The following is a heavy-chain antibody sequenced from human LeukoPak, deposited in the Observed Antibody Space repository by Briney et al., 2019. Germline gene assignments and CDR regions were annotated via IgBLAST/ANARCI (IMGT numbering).Heavy chain of an antibody. Sequence: PSETLSLTCTVSGGSISSYYWNWIRQPPGRGLEWIGYTYTGGSTNYNPSLKSQVTMSVDTSNNQFSLRLSSVTAADTAVYYWARLPTDYMAVWGKGTTVTVSS. J-gene: IGHJ6*03. V-gene: IGHV4-4*09. CDR1: GGSISSYY. CDR2: TYTGGST. CDR3: ARLPTDYMAV.